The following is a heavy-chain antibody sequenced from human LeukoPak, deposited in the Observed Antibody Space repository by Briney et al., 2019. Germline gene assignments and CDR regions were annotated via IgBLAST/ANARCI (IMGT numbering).Heavy chain of an antibody. CDR1: GFTFSSYA. J-gene: IGHJ4*02. D-gene: IGHD2-2*01. Sequence: GGSLRLSCAASGFTFSSYAMSWVRQAPGKGLEWVSAISGSGGSTYYADSVKGRFTISRDNSKNTLYLQMNSLRAEDTAVYYCAKASDIVVVPAAIDLMYWGQETLVTVSS. CDR2: ISGSGGST. V-gene: IGHV3-23*01. CDR3: AKASDIVVVPAAIDLMY.